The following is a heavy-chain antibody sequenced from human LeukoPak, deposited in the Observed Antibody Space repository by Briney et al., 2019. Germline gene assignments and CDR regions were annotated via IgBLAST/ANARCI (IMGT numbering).Heavy chain of an antibody. CDR1: GFTFSSYW. D-gene: IGHD2-2*01. CDR3: ARDPWDIVVVPAARYYYYYMDV. CDR2: IKQAGSEK. Sequence: GGSLRLSCAASGFTFSSYWMSWVRQAPGKGLEWVANIKQAGSEKYYVDSVKGRFTISRDNAKNSLYLQMNSLRAEDTAVYYCARDPWDIVVVPAARYYYYYMDVWGKGTTVTVSS. J-gene: IGHJ6*03. V-gene: IGHV3-7*01.